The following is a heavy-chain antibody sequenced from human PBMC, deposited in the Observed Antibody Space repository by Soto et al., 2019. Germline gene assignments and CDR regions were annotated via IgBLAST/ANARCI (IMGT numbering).Heavy chain of an antibody. CDR2: MNPNGGNT. CDR3: ARGQYYDLWSGYKNSYYYGMDV. V-gene: IGHV1-8*01. Sequence: RASVKVSCKASGYTFISNDINWVRQATGQGLEWMGWMNPNGGNTGYAQKFQGRVTMTRNTSISTAYMELSSLRSEDTAVYFCARGQYYDLWSGYKNSYYYGMDVWGQGTTVTVS. CDR1: GYTFISND. D-gene: IGHD3-3*01. J-gene: IGHJ6*02.